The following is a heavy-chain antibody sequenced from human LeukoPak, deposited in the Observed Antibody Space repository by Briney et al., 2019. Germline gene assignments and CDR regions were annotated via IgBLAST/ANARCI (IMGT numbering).Heavy chain of an antibody. CDR3: ARYSLDAFDI. D-gene: IGHD2-15*01. CDR2: IIPIFGKA. V-gene: IGHV1-69*05. Sequence: SVKVSCKASGGTFSSYAISWVRQAPGQGLEWMGRIIPIFGKANYAQRFQGRVTITTDESTSTAYMELSSLRSEDTAVYYCARYSLDAFDIWGQGTMVTVSP. CDR1: GGTFSSYA. J-gene: IGHJ3*02.